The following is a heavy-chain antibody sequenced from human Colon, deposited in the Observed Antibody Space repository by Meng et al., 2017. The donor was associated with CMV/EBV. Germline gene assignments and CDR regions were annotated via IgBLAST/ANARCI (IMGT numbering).Heavy chain of an antibody. D-gene: IGHD4-11*01. CDR2: ISYDGSNK. V-gene: IGHV3-30-3*01. CDR3: ARETAVTTFFDS. Sequence: GESLKISCAASGFTFSSYAMHWVRQAPGKGLEWVAVISYDGSNKYYADSVKGRFTISRDNSKNTLYLQMDRLRAEDTAVYYCARETAVTTFFDSWGQGMLVTVSS. CDR1: GFTFSSYA. J-gene: IGHJ4*02.